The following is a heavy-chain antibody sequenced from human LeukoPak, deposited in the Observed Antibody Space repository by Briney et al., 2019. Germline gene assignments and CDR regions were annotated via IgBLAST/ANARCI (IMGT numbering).Heavy chain of an antibody. CDR3: ARHVVVPAAAVDY. Sequence: SETLSLTCTVSGGSISSSSYYWGWIRQPPGKGLEWIGSIYYSGSTYYNPSLKSRVTISVDTSKNQFSLKLSSVTAADTAVYYCARHVVVPAAAVDYWGQGTLVTVSS. V-gene: IGHV4-39*07. CDR1: GGSISSSSYY. D-gene: IGHD2-2*01. CDR2: IYYSGST. J-gene: IGHJ4*02.